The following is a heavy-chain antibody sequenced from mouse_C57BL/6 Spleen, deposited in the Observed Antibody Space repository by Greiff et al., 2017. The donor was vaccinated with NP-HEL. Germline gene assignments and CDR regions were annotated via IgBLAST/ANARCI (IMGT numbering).Heavy chain of an antibody. CDR2: ISDGGSYT. J-gene: IGHJ3*01. CDR3: AREEYYGSSLAY. CDR1: GFTFSSYA. Sequence: EVQLVESGGGLVKPGGSLKLSCAASGFTFSSYAMSWVRQTPEKRLEWVATISDGGSYTYYPDNVKGRFTISRDNAKNNLYLQMSHLKSEDTAMYYCAREEYYGSSLAYWGQRTLVTVSA. D-gene: IGHD1-1*01. V-gene: IGHV5-4*01.